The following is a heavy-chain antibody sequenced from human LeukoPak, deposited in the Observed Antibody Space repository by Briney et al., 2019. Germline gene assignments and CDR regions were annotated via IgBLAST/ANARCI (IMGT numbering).Heavy chain of an antibody. Sequence: PSETLSLTCTVSGGSINSYYWSWIRQPPGKGLEWIGYIYYSGNTNYNPSLKSRVSISIGTSKNQLSLQLSSVTAADTAVYYCARDRDSSGLRDFDLWGRGTLVTVSA. J-gene: IGHJ2*01. CDR3: ARDRDSSGLRDFDL. V-gene: IGHV4-59*01. D-gene: IGHD3-22*01. CDR2: IYYSGNT. CDR1: GGSINSYY.